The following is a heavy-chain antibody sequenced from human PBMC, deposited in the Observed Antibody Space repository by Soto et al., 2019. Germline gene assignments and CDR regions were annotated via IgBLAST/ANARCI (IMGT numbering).Heavy chain of an antibody. CDR2: IYTGGTT. D-gene: IGHD6-19*01. J-gene: IGHJ4*02. V-gene: IGHV3-66*01. Sequence: EVQLVDSGGGLVQPGGSLRLSCAVSGFTVSSNYMSWVRQAPGKGLEWVSVIYTGGTTYYADSVKGRFTISRDNSKNTLYLQMNSLRVEDTAVYYCARVVRSGLFFDCWGQGTLVTVSS. CDR1: GFTVSSNY. CDR3: ARVVRSGLFFDC.